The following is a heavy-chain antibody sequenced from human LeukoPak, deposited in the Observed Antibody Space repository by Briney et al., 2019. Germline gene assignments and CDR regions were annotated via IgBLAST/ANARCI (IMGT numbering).Heavy chain of an antibody. Sequence: PGGSLRLSCAASGFTFSNYAMHWVRQAPGKGLEWVAVISYDGSNKYYADSVKGRFTISRDNSKNTLYLQMNSLRAEDTAVYYCARRAYGKNYYYYYYMDVWGKGTTVTVSS. CDR2: ISYDGSNK. J-gene: IGHJ6*03. CDR1: GFTFSNYA. V-gene: IGHV3-30*04. CDR3: ARRAYGKNYYYYYYMDV. D-gene: IGHD3-10*01.